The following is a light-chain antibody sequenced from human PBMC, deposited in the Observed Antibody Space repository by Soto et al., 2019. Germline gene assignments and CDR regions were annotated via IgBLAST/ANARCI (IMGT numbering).Light chain of an antibody. CDR2: DAS. CDR3: QQRSNWPPWT. Sequence: EIVLTQSPATLSLSPGERATLSCRASQSVSSYLAWYQQKPGQAPRLLIYDASNRATGIPARFSGSGSGTDFTLTISSREHEDFGVYYCQQRSNWPPWTFGQGTKVEIK. J-gene: IGKJ1*01. CDR1: QSVSSY. V-gene: IGKV3-11*01.